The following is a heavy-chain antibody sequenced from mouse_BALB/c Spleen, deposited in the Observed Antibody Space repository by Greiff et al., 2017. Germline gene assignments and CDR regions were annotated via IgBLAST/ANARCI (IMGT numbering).Heavy chain of an antibody. J-gene: IGHJ1*01. CDR1: GFTFSDFY. D-gene: IGHD2-12*01. CDR3: ARDALRWYFDV. V-gene: IGHV7-1*02. Sequence: EVNVVESGGGLVQPGGSLRLSCATSGFTFSDFYMEWVRQPPGKRLEWIAASRNKANDYTTEYSASVKGRFIVSRDTSQSILYLQMNALRAEDTAIYYCARDALRWYFDVWGAGTTVTVSS. CDR2: SRNKANDYTT.